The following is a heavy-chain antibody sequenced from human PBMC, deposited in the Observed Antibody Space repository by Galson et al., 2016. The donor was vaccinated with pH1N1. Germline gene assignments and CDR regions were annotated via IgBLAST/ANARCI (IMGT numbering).Heavy chain of an antibody. Sequence: SLRLSCAVSGFTFGRSAMSWVRQAPGKGLEWLSGISASGSGTYYEDSVEGRFSISRDSSGNTLYLQMNSLRVDDTATYYCAKHASGNYYDPGGYGALDYWGQGTLVTVSS. V-gene: IGHV3-23*01. CDR3: AKHASGNYYDPGGYGALDY. D-gene: IGHD3-22*01. J-gene: IGHJ4*02. CDR2: ISASGSGT. CDR1: GFTFGRSA.